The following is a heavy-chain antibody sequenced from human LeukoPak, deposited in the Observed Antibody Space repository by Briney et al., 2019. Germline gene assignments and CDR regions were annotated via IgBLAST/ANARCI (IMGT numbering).Heavy chain of an antibody. CDR1: GFTFSSCA. CDR2: ISFGGATT. CDR3: AESSYSSNWNYFDY. V-gene: IGHV3-23*01. J-gene: IGHJ4*02. Sequence: GGSLRLSCAASGFTFSSCAMSWVRQAPGEGLEWVSTISFGGATTYYADSVKGRFTISRDNSKNTLYLQMNSMRAEDTAIYYCAESSYSSNWNYFDYWGQGTLVTVSS. D-gene: IGHD6-13*01.